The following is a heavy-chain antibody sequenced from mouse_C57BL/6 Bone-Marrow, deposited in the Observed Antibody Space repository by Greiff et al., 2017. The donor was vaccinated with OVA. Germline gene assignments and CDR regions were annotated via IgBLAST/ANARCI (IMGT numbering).Heavy chain of an antibody. J-gene: IGHJ2*01. V-gene: IGHV1-4*01. CDR3: ARGYYIDY. CDR1: GYTFTSYT. Sequence: VQLQQSGAELARPGASVKMSCTASGYTFTSYTMHWVKQRPGQGLEWIGYIDPSSDYTKYNQKFKDKDTLTAEKSTSTAYMQLSSLTTEDSEVYCCARGYYIDYWGKGTALTVSS. CDR2: IDPSSDYT.